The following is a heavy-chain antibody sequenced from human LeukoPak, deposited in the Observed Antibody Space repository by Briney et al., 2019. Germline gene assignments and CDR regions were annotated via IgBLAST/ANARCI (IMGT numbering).Heavy chain of an antibody. Sequence: ASVKVSCKASGYTFTNYGISWVRQAPGQGLEWMGVINPSGGSTSYAQKFQGRVTMTRDMSTSTVYMELSSLRSEDTAVYYCARDRTVTLYDAFDIWGQGTMVTVSS. CDR2: INPSGGST. CDR1: GYTFTNYG. J-gene: IGHJ3*02. V-gene: IGHV1-46*01. CDR3: ARDRTVTLYDAFDI. D-gene: IGHD4-17*01.